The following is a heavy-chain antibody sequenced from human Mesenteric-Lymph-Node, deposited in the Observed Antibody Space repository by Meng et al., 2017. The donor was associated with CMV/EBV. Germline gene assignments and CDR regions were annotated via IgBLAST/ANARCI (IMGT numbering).Heavy chain of an antibody. D-gene: IGHD5-12*01. J-gene: IGHJ5*02. CDR3: ARGPYSGYVASNWFDP. Sequence: SVKVSCKASGGTFTTYAFTWVRQAPGQGLEWMGGIIPIVGIANYAQKFQGRVTITADKSTSTAYMELSSLRSEDTAVYYCARGPYSGYVASNWFDPWDQGTLVTVSS. V-gene: IGHV1-69*10. CDR2: IIPIVGIA. CDR1: GGTFTTYA.